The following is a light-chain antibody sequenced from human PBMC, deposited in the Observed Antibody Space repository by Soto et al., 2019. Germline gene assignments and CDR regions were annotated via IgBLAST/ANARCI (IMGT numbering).Light chain of an antibody. CDR2: EVS. CDR1: TSDVGAYNY. Sequence: QSVLTQPASVSGSPGQSITISCTGSTSDVGAYNYVSWYKHHPGQAPQLMIYEVSNRPSGVSNRFSGSKSGNTASLTISGLXADDEGDYYCSSKTSSSSPFVFGTGTRSPS. CDR3: SSKTSSSSPFV. V-gene: IGLV2-14*01. J-gene: IGLJ1*01.